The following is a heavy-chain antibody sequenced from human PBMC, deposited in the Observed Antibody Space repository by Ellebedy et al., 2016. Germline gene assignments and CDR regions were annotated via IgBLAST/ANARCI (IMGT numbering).Heavy chain of an antibody. J-gene: IGHJ4*02. D-gene: IGHD6-6*01. CDR3: ARDVSLYSSSPSFDF. CDR1: GGSVDTYY. V-gene: IGHV4-59*02. Sequence: SETLSLXXTVSGGSVDTYYWTWIRQSPGKGLECIGYVFYGGSTKYNPSLRSRVAISLDTARNQFSLKLTSVAAADTAVYYCARDVSLYSSSPSFDFWGQGTLVTVSS. CDR2: VFYGGST.